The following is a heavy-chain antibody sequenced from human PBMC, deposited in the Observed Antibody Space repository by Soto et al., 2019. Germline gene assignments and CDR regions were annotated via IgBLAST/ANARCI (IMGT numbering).Heavy chain of an antibody. V-gene: IGHV3-33*01. D-gene: IGHD3-10*01. J-gene: IGHJ3*02. Sequence: GGSLRLSCAASGFTFSSYGMHWVRQAPGKGLEWVAVIWNDGSNKYYADSVKGRFTISRDNSKNTLYLQMNSLRAEDTAVYYCAREEGYYGSGSYYHRAFDIWGQGTMVTVSS. CDR2: IWNDGSNK. CDR3: AREEGYYGSGSYYHRAFDI. CDR1: GFTFSSYG.